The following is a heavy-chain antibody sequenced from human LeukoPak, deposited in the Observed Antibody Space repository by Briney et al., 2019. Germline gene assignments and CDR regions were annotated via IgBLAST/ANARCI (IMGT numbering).Heavy chain of an antibody. Sequence: GGSLRLSCAASGFTFSSYAMSWVRQAAGKGLEWVSSISGSGGSTYYADSVKGRFTLSRDNSKNTLYLQMHSLRAEDTAVYYCAKDEQQQLALYYFDYWGQGTLVTVSS. V-gene: IGHV3-23*01. CDR2: ISGSGGST. CDR1: GFTFSSYA. J-gene: IGHJ4*02. CDR3: AKDEQQQLALYYFDY. D-gene: IGHD6-13*01.